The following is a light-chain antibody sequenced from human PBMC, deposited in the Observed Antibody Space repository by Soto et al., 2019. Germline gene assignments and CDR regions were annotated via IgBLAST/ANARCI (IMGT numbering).Light chain of an antibody. J-gene: IGKJ4*02. CDR2: DAS. Sequence: EIVLTQSPATLSLSPGERATLSCRASQSVNSYLAWYQQKPGRATRLLIYDASNRATGIPARFSGSGSGTDFPLTISGLEPEEFSVDYCQPGSNWPLTFGGGTKVEIK. V-gene: IGKV3-11*01. CDR3: QPGSNWPLT. CDR1: QSVNSY.